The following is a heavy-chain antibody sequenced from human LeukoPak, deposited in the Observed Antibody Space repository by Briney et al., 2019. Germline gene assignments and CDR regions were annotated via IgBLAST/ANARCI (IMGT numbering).Heavy chain of an antibody. V-gene: IGHV3-30*03. CDR1: GFTFSSYG. Sequence: HPGGSLRLSFAASGFTFSSYGMHWVRQAPGKGLEWVAVISYDGSNKYYADSVKGRFTISRDNSKNTLYLQMNSLRAEDTAVYYCARGTWGSTYYFDYWGQGTLVTVSS. CDR3: ARGTWGSTYYFDY. D-gene: IGHD7-27*01. J-gene: IGHJ4*02. CDR2: ISYDGSNK.